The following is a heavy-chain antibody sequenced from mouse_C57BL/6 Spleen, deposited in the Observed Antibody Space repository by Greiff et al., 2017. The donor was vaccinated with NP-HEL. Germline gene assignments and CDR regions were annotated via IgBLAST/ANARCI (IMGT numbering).Heavy chain of an antibody. J-gene: IGHJ3*01. Sequence: EVKLVESGGGLVKPGGSLKLSCAASGFTFSDYGMHWVRQAPEKGLEWVAYISSGSSTIYYADTVKGRFTISRDNAKNTLFLQMTSLRSEDTAMYYCARDTTVVGPFAYWGQGTLVTVSA. CDR1: GFTFSDYG. V-gene: IGHV5-17*01. D-gene: IGHD1-1*01. CDR2: ISSGSSTI. CDR3: ARDTTVVGPFAY.